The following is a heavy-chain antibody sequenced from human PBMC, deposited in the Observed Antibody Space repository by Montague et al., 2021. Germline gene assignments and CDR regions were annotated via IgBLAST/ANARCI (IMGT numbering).Heavy chain of an antibody. V-gene: IGHV3-74*01. CDR2: IKYDGSRT. Sequence: SLRLSCAASGFTFSNYWMHWVRQAPGKGLVWVSHIKYDGSRTGYADSVKGRFTISRDNAKNTLYLQMNSLRVDDTAVYYCARSAFAAALDHWGQGTLVTVAS. CDR1: GFTFSNYW. CDR3: ARSAFAAALDH. J-gene: IGHJ5*02. D-gene: IGHD6-25*01.